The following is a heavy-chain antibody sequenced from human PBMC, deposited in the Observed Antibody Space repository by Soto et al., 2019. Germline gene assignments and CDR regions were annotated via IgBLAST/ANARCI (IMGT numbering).Heavy chain of an antibody. CDR1: VYTFASYY. V-gene: IGHV1-46*01. Sequence: XSVKVSCKASVYTFASYYMNWVRQAPGQGLEWMGIINPSGGSTSDAQKFQGRVTMTRDTSTSTVYMELSSLRSEDTAVYYCARDRGVVAVAGTNPGPFHIWGQGKIVPLS. CDR2: INPSGGST. D-gene: IGHD6-19*01. CDR3: ARDRGVVAVAGTNPGPFHI. J-gene: IGHJ3*02.